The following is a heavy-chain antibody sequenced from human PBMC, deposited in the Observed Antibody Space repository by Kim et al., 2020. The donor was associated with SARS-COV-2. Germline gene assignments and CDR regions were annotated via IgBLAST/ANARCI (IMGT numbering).Heavy chain of an antibody. Sequence: SETLSLTCSVSGGSISPHHWSWIRQPPEKGLEWFAYIHYSGTTQYSPSLKSRVTISVDTSKNQFSLRVSSVTAADTAVYYCARLAAVSPGYVFDVWSQGTMVTVSS. J-gene: IGHJ3*01. V-gene: IGHV4-59*11. D-gene: IGHD2-15*01. CDR1: GGSISPHH. CDR3: ARLAAVSPGYVFDV. CDR2: IHYSGTT.